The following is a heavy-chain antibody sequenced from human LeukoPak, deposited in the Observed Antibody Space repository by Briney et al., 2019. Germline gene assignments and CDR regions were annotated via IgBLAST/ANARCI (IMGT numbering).Heavy chain of an antibody. CDR2: IYSGGST. CDR3: AKCGDIVVAPGQPYYFDY. CDR1: GFIVSYSY. Sequence: QPGGSLRLSCAASGFIVSYSYMSWVRQAPGKGLEGVSLIYSGGSTFYADSVKGRFTIARDNSKNTLYLQMNSLRVEDTAVYYCAKCGDIVVAPGQPYYFDYWGQGTLVTVSS. D-gene: IGHD2-2*01. J-gene: IGHJ4*02. V-gene: IGHV3-66*02.